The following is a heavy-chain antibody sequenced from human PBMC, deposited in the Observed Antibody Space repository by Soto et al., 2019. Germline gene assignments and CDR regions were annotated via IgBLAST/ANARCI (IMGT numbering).Heavy chain of an antibody. CDR1: GGTFGSYT. D-gene: IGHD6-13*01. J-gene: IGHJ6*03. Sequence: QVQLVQSGAEVKKPGSSVKVSCKASGGTFGSYTISWVRQAPGQGLEWMGRIIPILGIANYAQKFQGRVTITADKSTSTASMELSSLRSEDTAVYYCARVAAAGQKSGYYMDVWGKGTTVTVSS. CDR3: ARVAAAGQKSGYYMDV. CDR2: IIPILGIA. V-gene: IGHV1-69*02.